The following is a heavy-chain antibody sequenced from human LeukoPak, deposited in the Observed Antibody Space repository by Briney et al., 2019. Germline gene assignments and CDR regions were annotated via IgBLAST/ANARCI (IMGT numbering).Heavy chain of an antibody. D-gene: IGHD6-19*01. J-gene: IGHJ3*02. CDR1: GVTFTIYW. V-gene: IGHV3-74*01. Sequence: GGSLRLSSAPPGVTFTIYWAYCGRQGPQAGLGWVSRINSGESNTTYADSVKGRFTITRDNAKNTLYLQMNSLRAEDTAVYYCARDTQWLVLYGFDIWGQGTMVTVSS. CDR2: INSGESNT. CDR3: ARDTQWLVLYGFDI.